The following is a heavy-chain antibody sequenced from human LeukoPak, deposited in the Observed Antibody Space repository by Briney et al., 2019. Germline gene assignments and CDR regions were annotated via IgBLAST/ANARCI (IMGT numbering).Heavy chain of an antibody. CDR3: SKRWPYYYDSRWPDDCFDI. CDR1: GFTFSSYA. V-gene: IGHV3-23*01. CDR2: ISGSGGST. J-gene: IGHJ3*02. Sequence: GGSLRLSCAASGFTFSSYAMSWVRQAPGKGLEWVSAISGSGGSTYYADSVKGRFTISRDNSKNTLYLQMNSLRAEDTAVYYLSKRWPYYYDSRWPDDCFDILGQGTMVTVSS. D-gene: IGHD3-22*01.